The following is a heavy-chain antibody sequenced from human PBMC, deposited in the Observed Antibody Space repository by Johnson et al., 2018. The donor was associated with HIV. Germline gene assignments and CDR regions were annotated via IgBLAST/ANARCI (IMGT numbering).Heavy chain of an antibody. CDR3: ARVVARVGAHGAPVFAFDI. Sequence: VQLVESGGGVVQPGGSLRLSCAASGFTVSSNYMSWVRQAPGKGLEWVSGINWNGGSTGYADSVKGRFTISRDNAKNSLYLQMNSLRAEDTALYYCARVVARVGAHGAPVFAFDIWGQGTMVTVSS. CDR1: GFTVSSNY. J-gene: IGHJ3*02. D-gene: IGHD1-26*01. V-gene: IGHV3-20*04. CDR2: INWNGGST.